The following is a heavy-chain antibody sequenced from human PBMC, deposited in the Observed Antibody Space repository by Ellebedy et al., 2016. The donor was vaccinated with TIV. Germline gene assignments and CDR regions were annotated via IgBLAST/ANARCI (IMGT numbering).Heavy chain of an antibody. CDR2: ITGGGDTT. J-gene: IGHJ4*02. CDR3: VRVMWPVPGPVDPFDY. Sequence: GESLKISCAASGFSFSDFYMSWIRPAPGKGLEWLSGITGGGDTTYYADSVKGRFTISRDNSKNTLFLQLSSLRAEDTAVFYCVRVMWPVPGPVDPFDYWGQGTPVTVSS. D-gene: IGHD6-19*01. CDR1: GFSFSDFY. V-gene: IGHV3-23*01.